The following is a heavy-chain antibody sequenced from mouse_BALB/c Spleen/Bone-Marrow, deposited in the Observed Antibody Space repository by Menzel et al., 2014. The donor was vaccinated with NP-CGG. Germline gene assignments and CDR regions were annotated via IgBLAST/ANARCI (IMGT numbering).Heavy chain of an antibody. CDR2: INPYNDGT. D-gene: IGHD2-10*02. CDR3: ARGGYGNVYYAMDY. V-gene: IGHV1-14*01. J-gene: IGHJ4*01. CDR1: GYTFTSYV. Sequence: VQLKESGPELVKPGASVKMSCKASGYTFTSYVMHWVEQKPGQGLEWIGYINPYNDGTKYNEKFKGKATLTSDKSSSTAYMELSSLTSEDSAVYYCARGGYGNVYYAMDYWGQGTSVTVSS.